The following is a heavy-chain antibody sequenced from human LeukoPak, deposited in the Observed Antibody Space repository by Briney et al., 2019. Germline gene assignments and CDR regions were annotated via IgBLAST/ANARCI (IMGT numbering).Heavy chain of an antibody. CDR2: INPNSGGT. V-gene: IGHV1-2*02. CDR1: GYTFTGYY. J-gene: IGHJ5*02. Sequence: ASVKVSCKASGYTFTGYYMHWVRQAPGQGLEWMGWINPNSGGTNYAQKFQGRVTMTRDTSISTAYMELSRLRSDDTAVYYCAREPTDTAASWFDPWGQGTLVTVSS. CDR3: AREPTDTAASWFDP. D-gene: IGHD5-18*01.